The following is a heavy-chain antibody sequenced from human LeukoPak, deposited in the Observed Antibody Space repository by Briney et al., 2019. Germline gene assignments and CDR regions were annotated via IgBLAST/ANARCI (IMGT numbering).Heavy chain of an antibody. V-gene: IGHV3-7*01. Sequence: GGSLRLSCAASGFIFSSHWMSWVRQAPGKGLEWVANINLDGSDKYYVDSVKGRFTISRDNAKNSLYLRVNSLRAEDTAIYYCARSGSYFSKWGQGALVTVSS. D-gene: IGHD1-26*01. CDR2: INLDGSDK. CDR3: ARSGSYFSK. J-gene: IGHJ4*02. CDR1: GFIFSSHW.